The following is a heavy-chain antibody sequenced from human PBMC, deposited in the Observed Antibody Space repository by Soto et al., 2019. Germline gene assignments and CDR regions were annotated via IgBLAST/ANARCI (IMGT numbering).Heavy chain of an antibody. D-gene: IGHD3-3*01. J-gene: IGHJ4*02. V-gene: IGHV3-74*01. CDR3: ARGAFGAYYLDY. CDR2: IKGDGITT. CDR1: GFTFSSYW. Sequence: EVQLVDSGGGLVQPGGSLRLSCAASGFTFSSYWIHWVRQAPGEGLVWVSRIKGDGITTNYADSVKGRFTISRDYAKNTVFLQMTSLRAEDTAVYYCARGAFGAYYLDYWGQGTLVTVSS.